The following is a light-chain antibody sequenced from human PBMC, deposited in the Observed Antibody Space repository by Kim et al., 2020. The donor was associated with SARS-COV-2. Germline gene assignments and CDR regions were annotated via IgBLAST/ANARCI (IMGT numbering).Light chain of an antibody. CDR3: NSRDRNDNVV. V-gene: IGLV3-19*01. J-gene: IGLJ2*01. Sequence: SSELTQDPAVSVALGQTVRITCKGDSLRSYYATWYQQKPGQAPILVIYGKNNRPSGIPDRFSGSSSGNTASLTITGTQAGDEADYYCNSRDRNDNVVFG. CDR1: SLRSYY. CDR2: GKN.